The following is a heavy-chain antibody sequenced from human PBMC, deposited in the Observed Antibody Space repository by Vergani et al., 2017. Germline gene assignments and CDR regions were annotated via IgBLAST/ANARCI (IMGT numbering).Heavy chain of an antibody. V-gene: IGHV3-49*03. Sequence: VQLVESGGGLVQPGGSLRLSCAASGFTFSSYSMNWFRQAPGKGLEWVGFIRSKAYGGTTEYAASVKGRFTISRDDSKSIAYLQMNSLKTEDTAVYYCTTNDILTGYSLYGMDVWGQGTTVTVSS. D-gene: IGHD3-9*01. CDR2: IRSKAYGGTT. J-gene: IGHJ6*02. CDR1: GFTFSSYS. CDR3: TTNDILTGYSLYGMDV.